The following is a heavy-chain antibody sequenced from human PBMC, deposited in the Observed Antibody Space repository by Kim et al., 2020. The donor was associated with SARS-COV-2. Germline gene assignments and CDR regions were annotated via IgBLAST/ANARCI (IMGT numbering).Heavy chain of an antibody. D-gene: IGHD1-7*01. V-gene: IGHV4-59*09. J-gene: IGHJ6*02. CDR3: ARGLNWNYGGGMDV. Sequence: NPSLKSRVTISVDTSKNQFSLKLGSVTAADTAVYYCARGLNWNYGGGMDVWGQGTTVTVSS.